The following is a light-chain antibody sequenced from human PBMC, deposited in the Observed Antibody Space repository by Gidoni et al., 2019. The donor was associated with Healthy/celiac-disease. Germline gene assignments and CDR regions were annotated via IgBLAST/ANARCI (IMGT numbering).Light chain of an antibody. J-gene: IGLJ2*01. V-gene: IGLV1-51*01. CDR1: SSNIGNNY. CDR3: GTWDSSLSAVV. CDR2: DNN. Sequence: QSVLTQPPSMSAAPGQKVTISCSGSSSNIGNNYVSRYQQLPGTAPKLLIYDNNKRPSGIPDRFSGSKSGTSATLGITGLQTGDEADYYCGTWDSSLSAVVFGGGTKLTVL.